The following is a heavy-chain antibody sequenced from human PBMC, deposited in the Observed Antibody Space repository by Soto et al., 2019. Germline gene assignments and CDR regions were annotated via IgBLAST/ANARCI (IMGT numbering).Heavy chain of an antibody. Sequence: ASVKVSCKASGYTFTSYAMHWVRQAPGQRLEWMGWINAGNGNTKYSQKFQGRVTITRDTSASTAYTELSSLRSEDTAVYYCAADIVVVPAAHPLGVWGKGTTVTVSS. CDR3: AADIVVVPAAHPLGV. CDR1: GYTFTSYA. J-gene: IGHJ6*04. CDR2: INAGNGNT. V-gene: IGHV1-3*01. D-gene: IGHD2-2*01.